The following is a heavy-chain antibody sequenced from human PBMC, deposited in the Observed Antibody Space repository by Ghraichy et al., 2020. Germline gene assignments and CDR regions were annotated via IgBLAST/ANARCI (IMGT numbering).Heavy chain of an antibody. J-gene: IGHJ4*02. CDR2: IYYNGST. V-gene: IGHV4-59*01. CDR3: ARNDYSNSLDY. D-gene: IGHD4-11*01. CDR1: GGSISSYY. Sequence: SQTLSLTCTVSGGSISSYYWSWIRQPPGKGLKWIGYIYYNGSTNYNPSLKSRVTISVDTSKNQFSLKLSSVTAADTAVYYCARNDYSNSLDYWGQGTLVTVSS.